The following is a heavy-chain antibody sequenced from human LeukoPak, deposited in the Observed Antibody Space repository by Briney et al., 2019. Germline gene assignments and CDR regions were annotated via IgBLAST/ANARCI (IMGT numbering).Heavy chain of an antibody. J-gene: IGHJ3*02. V-gene: IGHV3-66*01. Sequence: GGSLRLSCAASGLTVSSNYMSWVRQAPGKGLEWVSIIYSGGSTYYADSVKGRFTISRDNSKNTLYLQMNSLRVEDTAVYYCATGGYHDAFDIWGQGTMVTVSS. CDR1: GLTVSSNY. CDR3: ATGGYHDAFDI. CDR2: IYSGGST. D-gene: IGHD2-2*01.